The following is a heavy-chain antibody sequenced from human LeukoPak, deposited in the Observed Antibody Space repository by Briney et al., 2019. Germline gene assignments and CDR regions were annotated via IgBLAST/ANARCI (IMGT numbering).Heavy chain of an antibody. CDR1: GVTFSSYS. D-gene: IGHD3-16*01. CDR3: ARGRGNFDY. CDR2: ISSSSSTT. J-gene: IGHJ4*02. V-gene: IGHV3-48*01. Sequence: GGSLRLSCAASGVTFSSYSMNWVRQVPGRGLEWVSYISSSSSTTYYADSVKGRFTISRDNGKNSLYLQMNRLRAEDTAVYYCARGRGNFDYWGQGTLVTVSS.